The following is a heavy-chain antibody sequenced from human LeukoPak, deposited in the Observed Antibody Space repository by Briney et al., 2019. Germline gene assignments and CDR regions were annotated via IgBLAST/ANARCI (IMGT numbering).Heavy chain of an antibody. V-gene: IGHV6-1*01. D-gene: IGHD6-13*01. CDR2: TYYRSKWYN. Sequence: SQTLSLTCAISGDSVSSNSGAWKWIRQSPSRGLEWLGRTYYRSKWYNDYAVSVKSRITINPNTSKNQFSLQLNSVTPEDTAVYYCAREGAAAGINIWGQGTLVTVSS. CDR1: GDSVSSNSGA. CDR3: AREGAAAGINI. J-gene: IGHJ4*02.